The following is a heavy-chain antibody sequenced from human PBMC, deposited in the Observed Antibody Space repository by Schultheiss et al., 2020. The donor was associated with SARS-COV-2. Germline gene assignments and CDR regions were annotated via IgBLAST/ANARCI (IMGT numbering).Heavy chain of an antibody. CDR3: ARWVGTGSYYGFDY. D-gene: IGHD1-26*01. Sequence: SETLSLTCAVYGGSFSGYYWSWIRQPPGKGLELIGYVYYNGNTNYNPSLKSRVTISVDTSKNQFSLKLSSVTAADTALYYCARWVGTGSYYGFDYWGQGTLVTVSS. V-gene: IGHV4-59*01. CDR1: GGSFSGYY. J-gene: IGHJ4*02. CDR2: VYYNGNT.